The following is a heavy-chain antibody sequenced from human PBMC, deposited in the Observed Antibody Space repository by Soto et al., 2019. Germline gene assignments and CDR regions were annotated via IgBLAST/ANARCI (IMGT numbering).Heavy chain of an antibody. CDR1: GDSVSSRNYH. Sequence: QVQLQESGPGLVKPSETLSLTCTVSGDSVSSRNYHWTWIRQPPGKGLEWIGYISYRGDTNYNPSLQSRVTISMDTSKNQFSLKLNSVTAADTAVYYCANYRLAVPHYYMDVWGQGTTFTVSS. CDR3: ANYRLAVPHYYMDV. J-gene: IGHJ6*02. D-gene: IGHD3-9*01. V-gene: IGHV4-61*01. CDR2: ISYRGDT.